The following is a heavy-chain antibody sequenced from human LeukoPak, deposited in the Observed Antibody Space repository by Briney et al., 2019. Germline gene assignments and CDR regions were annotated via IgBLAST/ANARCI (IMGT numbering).Heavy chain of an antibody. CDR1: GYTFTSYD. D-gene: IGHD3-22*01. CDR2: MNPNSGNT. J-gene: IGHJ5*02. Sequence: GASVKVSCKASGYTFTSYDINWVRQATGQGLEWMGWMNPNSGNTGYAQKFQGRVTMTRNTSISTACMELSSLRSEDTAVYYCARVFMYYYDSRGGFDPWGQGTLVTVSS. V-gene: IGHV1-8*01. CDR3: ARVFMYYYDSRGGFDP.